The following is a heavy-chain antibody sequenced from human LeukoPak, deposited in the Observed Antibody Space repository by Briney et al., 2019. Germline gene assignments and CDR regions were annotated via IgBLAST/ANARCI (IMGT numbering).Heavy chain of an antibody. CDR2: IYYTGSS. V-gene: IGHV4-59*02. CDR1: GGSVSDYY. D-gene: IGHD4-17*01. CDR3: ARLDHSYGDYGGGYYYMDV. Sequence: SETLSLTCTVSGGSVSDYYWSWIRQSPGKGLEWIGYIYYTGSSSYNPSLRSRVTISADTSKNQFSLKLSSVTAADTAVYYCARLDHSYGDYGGGYYYMDVWGEGTTATISS. J-gene: IGHJ6*03.